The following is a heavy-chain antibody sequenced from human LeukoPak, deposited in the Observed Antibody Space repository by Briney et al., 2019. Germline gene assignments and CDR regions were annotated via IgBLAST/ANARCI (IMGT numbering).Heavy chain of an antibody. J-gene: IGHJ6*03. CDR2: ISSTTSTI. Sequence: GSLRLSCAASGFNFNDYHMNWVRQTPGKGLEWVAYISSTTSTIYYPDSVKGRFTISRDNGENFVYLQMNSLRADDTAVYYCARDGAAEWNYYYYYMDVWGKGTTVTVSS. CDR1: GFNFNDYH. CDR3: ARDGAAEWNYYYYYMDV. D-gene: IGHD3-3*01. V-gene: IGHV3-48*04.